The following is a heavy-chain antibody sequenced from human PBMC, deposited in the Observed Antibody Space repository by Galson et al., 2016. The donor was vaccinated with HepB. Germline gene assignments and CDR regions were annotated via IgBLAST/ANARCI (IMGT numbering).Heavy chain of an antibody. Sequence: SLRLSCAASGFSFNTYSMHWVRQAPGKGLEWVAAITSAGDKQYYTDSVRGRFAISRDNSNNMMYLQMNSLRPEDTSVYYCAGDAMGRGSGSYSAFDYWGQGTLVGVST. J-gene: IGHJ4*02. V-gene: IGHV3-30*09. D-gene: IGHD1-26*01. CDR2: ITSAGDKQ. CDR1: GFSFNTYS. CDR3: AGDAMGRGSGSYSAFDY.